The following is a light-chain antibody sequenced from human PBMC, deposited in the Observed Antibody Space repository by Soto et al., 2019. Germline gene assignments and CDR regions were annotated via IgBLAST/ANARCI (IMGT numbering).Light chain of an antibody. Sequence: QLVLTQSPSASASLGASVKLTCTLSSGHSSYAIAWHQQQPEKGPRYLMKLNSDGTYNKGDGIPDRFSGSTSGAERYLTISSLQSEDEADYYCQTWGTGIRVFGGGTKVTVL. CDR1: SGHSSYA. J-gene: IGLJ3*02. CDR3: QTWGTGIRV. V-gene: IGLV4-69*01. CDR2: LNSDGTY.